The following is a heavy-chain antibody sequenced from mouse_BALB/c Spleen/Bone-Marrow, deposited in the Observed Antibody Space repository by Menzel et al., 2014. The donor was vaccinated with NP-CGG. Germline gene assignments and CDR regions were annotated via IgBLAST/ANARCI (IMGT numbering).Heavy chain of an antibody. CDR1: GFNIKDTY. J-gene: IGHJ2*01. V-gene: IGHV14-3*02. Sequence: VQLQQSGAELVKPGASVKLSCTASGFNIKDTYMHWVKQRPEQGLEWIGMIDPANGNTKYDPKFQGKATITADTSSNTADLQLRSLASEDTAVCYCASYVNGYCIYYRGLGTPLTVSS. D-gene: IGHD6-1*01. CDR3: ASYVNGYCIYY. CDR2: IDPANGNT.